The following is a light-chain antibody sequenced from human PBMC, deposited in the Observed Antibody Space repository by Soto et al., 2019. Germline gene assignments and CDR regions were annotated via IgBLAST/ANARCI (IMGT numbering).Light chain of an antibody. J-gene: IGKJ4*01. CDR2: GAS. CDR3: QQYNKWPLT. V-gene: IGKV3-15*01. Sequence: EIVVTQSPATLSVSPGERTTLSYRASQSVSSNLAWYQQKPGQASRLLIYGASTRATGIPARFSGSGSGTEFTLTISSLQSEDFAVYYCQQYNKWPLTFGGGTKVDIK. CDR1: QSVSSN.